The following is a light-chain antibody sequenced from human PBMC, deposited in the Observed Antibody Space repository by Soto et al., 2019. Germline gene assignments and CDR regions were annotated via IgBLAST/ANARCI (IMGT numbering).Light chain of an antibody. Sequence: EIVMTQSPATLSLSPGETATLSCRASQSVSGYIGWYQQKPGQAPRLLIYDTSDRASGIPARFSGSGSGTDFTLTISSLEPEDFAVFYCQQRSIWPWTFGQGTKVDIK. CDR2: DTS. CDR3: QQRSIWPWT. J-gene: IGKJ1*01. CDR1: QSVSGY. V-gene: IGKV3-11*01.